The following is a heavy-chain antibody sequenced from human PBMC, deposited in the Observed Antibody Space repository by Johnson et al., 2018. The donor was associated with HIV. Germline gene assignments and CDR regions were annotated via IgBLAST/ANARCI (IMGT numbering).Heavy chain of an antibody. D-gene: IGHD5-24*01. CDR2: IKQDGSEK. J-gene: IGHJ3*02. V-gene: IGHV3-7*01. CDR3: ANDGVALQFDPDAFDI. Sequence: VQLVESGGGLIQPGGSLRLSCAASGFTVSSNYMSWVRQAPGKGLEWVANIKQDGSEKYYVDSVKGRFTISRDNSKNTLYLQMNSLRTKDTAVYYCANDGVALQFDPDAFDIRGQGTMVTVSA. CDR1: GFTVSSNY.